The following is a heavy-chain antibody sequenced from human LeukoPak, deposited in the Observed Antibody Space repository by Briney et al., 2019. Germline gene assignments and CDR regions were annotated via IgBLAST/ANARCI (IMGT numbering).Heavy chain of an antibody. CDR1: GFTVSSNY. V-gene: IGHV3-53*01. Sequence: QSGGSLRLSCAASGFTVSSNYMSWVRQAPGKGLEWVSVIYSGGSTYYADSVKGRFTISRDNSKNTLYLQMNSLRAEDTAVYYCARDWEGRFDYWGQGTLVTVSS. CDR2: IYSGGST. D-gene: IGHD1-26*01. J-gene: IGHJ4*02. CDR3: ARDWEGRFDY.